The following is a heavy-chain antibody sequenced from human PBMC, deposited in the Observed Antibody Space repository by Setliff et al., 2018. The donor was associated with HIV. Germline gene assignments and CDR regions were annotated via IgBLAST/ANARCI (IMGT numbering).Heavy chain of an antibody. CDR3: ATNRVGNYPLDY. CDR2: IYYSGST. CDR1: GGAISSRSYY. D-gene: IGHD1-7*01. Sequence: PSETLSLTCTVSGGAISSRSYYWGWIRQPPAKGLEWIGSIYYSGSTYYNPSLKSRVTISVDTSKNQFSLKLSSVTAADTAVYYCATNRVGNYPLDYWGRGTLVTVSS. J-gene: IGHJ4*02. V-gene: IGHV4-39*01.